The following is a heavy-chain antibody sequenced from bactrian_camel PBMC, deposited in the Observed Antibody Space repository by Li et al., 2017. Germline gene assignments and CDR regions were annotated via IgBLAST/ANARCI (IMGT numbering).Heavy chain of an antibody. V-gene: IGHV3S32*01. J-gene: IGHJ4*01. D-gene: IGHD2*01. CDR2: MYTGFGGGNI. CDR1: GRSNENYF. Sequence: DVQLVESGGGSVQAGGSLRLSCAISGRSNENYFLAWFRQPSGKEREGVAAMYTGFGGGNIYYDDSVKGRFTISQDNSKNTLYLQMNSLKPEDTAMYYCGADHAELYCGASRTTYNYRGQGTQVTVS.